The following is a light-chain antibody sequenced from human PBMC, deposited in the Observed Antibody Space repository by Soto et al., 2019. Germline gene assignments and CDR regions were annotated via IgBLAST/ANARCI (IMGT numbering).Light chain of an antibody. V-gene: IGKV4-1*01. CDR1: QSVLFSSNNRNY. Sequence: DIVMTQSPDSLAVSLGERATINCKSSQSVLFSSNNRNYLAWYQQKPGQPPKLLIYWASTRESVVPDRFSGSGSGTDIALTISILQAEGVAVSYCQQYYGPPTSGQETKVEIK. CDR2: WAS. J-gene: IGKJ1*01. CDR3: QQYYGPPT.